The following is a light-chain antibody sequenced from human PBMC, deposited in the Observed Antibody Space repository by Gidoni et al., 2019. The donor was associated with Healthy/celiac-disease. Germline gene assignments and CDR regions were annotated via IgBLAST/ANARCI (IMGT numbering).Light chain of an antibody. J-gene: IGKJ2*01. CDR3: QQRSNWPRT. CDR1: QIVSSY. Sequence: EIVLTQYPSTLSLSPGERATISCRASQIVSSYLAWYQQKPGQAPRLLIYDASNRATGIPARFSGSGSGTDFTLTISSLEPEDFAVYYCQQRSNWPRTFGQGTKLEIK. CDR2: DAS. V-gene: IGKV3-11*01.